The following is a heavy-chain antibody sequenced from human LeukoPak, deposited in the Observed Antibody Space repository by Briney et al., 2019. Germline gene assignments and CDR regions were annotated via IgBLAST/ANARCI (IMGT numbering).Heavy chain of an antibody. Sequence: ASVKVSCKASGGTFSSYAISWVRQAPGQGLEWMGRIIPILGIANYAQKFQGRVTITADESTSTAYMELSSLRSEDTAVYYCARAAGYCSSTSCYKGLYSWGQGTLVTVSS. CDR2: IIPILGIA. CDR1: GGTFSSYA. D-gene: IGHD2-2*02. CDR3: ARAAGYCSSTSCYKGLYS. V-gene: IGHV1-69*04. J-gene: IGHJ4*02.